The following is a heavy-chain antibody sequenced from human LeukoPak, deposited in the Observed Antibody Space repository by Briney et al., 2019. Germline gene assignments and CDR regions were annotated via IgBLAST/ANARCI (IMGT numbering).Heavy chain of an antibody. J-gene: IGHJ4*02. CDR1: GGSISSYY. CDR3: ARGTTVTTWFDY. V-gene: IGHV4-59*01. Sequence: SETLSLTCTVSGGSISSYYWSWIRQLPGKGLEWIGYIYYSGSTNYNPSLKSRVTISVDTSKNQFSLKLSSVTAADTAVYYCARGTTVTTWFDYWGQGTLVTVSS. CDR2: IYYSGST. D-gene: IGHD4-17*01.